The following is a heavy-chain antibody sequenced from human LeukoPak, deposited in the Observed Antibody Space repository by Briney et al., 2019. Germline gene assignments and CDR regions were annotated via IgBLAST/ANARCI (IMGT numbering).Heavy chain of an antibody. Sequence: SETLSLTCTVSGGSISSYYWSWIRQPPGKGLEGIGYTYYSGSTNYNPSLKSRVTISVDTSKNQFSLKLSSVTAADTAMYYCARGREYCGGDCYSTFDYWGQGTLVTVSS. CDR3: ARGREYCGGDCYSTFDY. CDR1: GGSISSYY. V-gene: IGHV4-59*01. CDR2: TYYSGST. J-gene: IGHJ4*02. D-gene: IGHD2-21*01.